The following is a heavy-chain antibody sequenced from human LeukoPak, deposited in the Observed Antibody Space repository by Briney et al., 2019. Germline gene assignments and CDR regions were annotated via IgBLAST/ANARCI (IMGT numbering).Heavy chain of an antibody. CDR1: GGTFSNYA. J-gene: IGHJ4*02. Sequence: SVKVSCKASGGTFSNYAINWVRQAPGQGLGWMGGIIPIFGTANYAQKFQGRVTITADKSTSTAYMELSSLRSEDTAVYYCARAFGYDVLTGYYYYWGQGTLVTVSS. D-gene: IGHD3-9*01. CDR3: ARAFGYDVLTGYYYY. CDR2: IIPIFGTA. V-gene: IGHV1-69*06.